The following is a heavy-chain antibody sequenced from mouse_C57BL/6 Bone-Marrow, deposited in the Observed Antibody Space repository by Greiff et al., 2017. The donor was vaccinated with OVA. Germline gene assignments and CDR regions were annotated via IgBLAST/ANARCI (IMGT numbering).Heavy chain of an antibody. J-gene: IGHJ3*01. Sequence: QVQLQQSGPELVKPGASVKLSCKASGYTFTSYDINWVKKRPGQGLEWIGWNYPRDGSTKYNEKCKGKATLTVDTSSSTAYMELHSLTSEDSAVYFCARSRDFDVAYWGQGTLVTVSA. V-gene: IGHV1-85*01. CDR2: NYPRDGST. CDR3: ARSRDFDVAY. CDR1: GYTFTSYD.